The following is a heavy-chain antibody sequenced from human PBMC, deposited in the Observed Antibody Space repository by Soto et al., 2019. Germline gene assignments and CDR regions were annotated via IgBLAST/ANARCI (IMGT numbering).Heavy chain of an antibody. J-gene: IGHJ4*02. V-gene: IGHV3-43D*04. CDR1: GFTFHDYA. CDR2: VSWDGSRS. D-gene: IGHD6-25*01. Sequence: GGSLRLSCAASGFTFHDYAMHWVRQAPGKGLEWVSLVSWDGSRSYYADSVKGRFIISRDNSKESLSLLMTSLGAEDSGLYYCAKDVCSGDTTACCARLDSWGQGTQVTVSS. CDR3: AKDVCSGDTTACCARLDS.